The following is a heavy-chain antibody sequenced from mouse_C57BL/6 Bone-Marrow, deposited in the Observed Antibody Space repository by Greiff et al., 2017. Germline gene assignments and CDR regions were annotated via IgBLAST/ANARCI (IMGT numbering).Heavy chain of an antibody. CDR1: GYAFTNYL. CDR2: INPGSGGT. Sequence: VQLQQSGAELVRPGTSVKVSCKASGYAFTNYLIEWVKQRPGQGLEWIGVINPGSGGTNYNEKFKGKATLTADKSSSTAYMQLSSLTSEDSAVYFCARFYYYGSSLFDYWGQDTTLTVSS. J-gene: IGHJ2*01. CDR3: ARFYYYGSSLFDY. V-gene: IGHV1-54*01. D-gene: IGHD1-1*01.